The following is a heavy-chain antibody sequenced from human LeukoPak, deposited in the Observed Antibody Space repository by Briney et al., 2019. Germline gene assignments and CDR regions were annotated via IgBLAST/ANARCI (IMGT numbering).Heavy chain of an antibody. J-gene: IGHJ6*02. D-gene: IGHD6-13*01. CDR3: ARLASSSWPLYYYYGMDV. V-gene: IGHV1-8*01. CDR1: GYTFTSYD. CDR2: MNPNNGNT. Sequence: ASVKVSCKASGYTFTSYDINWVRQATGQGLEWMGCMNPNNGNTGYAQKFQGRVTMTRSTSIRTAYMELSSLRSEDTAVYYCARLASSSWPLYYYYGMDVWGQGTTVTVSS.